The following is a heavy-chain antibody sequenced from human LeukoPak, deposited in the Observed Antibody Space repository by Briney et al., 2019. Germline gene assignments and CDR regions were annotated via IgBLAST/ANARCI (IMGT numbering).Heavy chain of an antibody. CDR1: NGSISSYY. V-gene: IGHV4-4*09. J-gene: IGHJ4*02. CDR2: IYARGTA. D-gene: IGHD2-2*01. CDR3: AGSPPAPKEFAY. Sequence: PSEPPSLTCTVSNGSISSYYWSWIRQPPGKGLEWIGYIYARGTANYNPSLKSRVSMSVDTSRSHFSLIMNSVTAADTAVYYCAGSPPAPKEFAYWGQGTLVTVSS.